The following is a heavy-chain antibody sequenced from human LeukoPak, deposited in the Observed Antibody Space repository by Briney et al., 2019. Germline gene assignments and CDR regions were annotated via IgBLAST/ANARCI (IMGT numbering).Heavy chain of an antibody. D-gene: IGHD3-22*01. CDR2: ISAYNGNT. CDR1: GYTFTGYY. J-gene: IGHJ3*02. V-gene: IGHV1-18*04. Sequence: ASVKVSCKASGYTFTGYYMHWVRQAPGQGLEWMGWISAYNGNTNYAQKLQGRVTMTTDTSTSTAYMELRSLRSDDTAVYYCAREGLGAFDIWGQGTMVTVSS. CDR3: AREGLGAFDI.